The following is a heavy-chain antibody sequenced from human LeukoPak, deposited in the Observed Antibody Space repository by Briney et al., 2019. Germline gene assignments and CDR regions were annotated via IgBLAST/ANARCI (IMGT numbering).Heavy chain of an antibody. V-gene: IGHV4-59*01. CDR1: GGSISSDY. D-gene: IGHD6-19*01. CDR2: IYYSGST. CDR3: ARGWPGIAVAGRPRALDY. Sequence: PSETLSLTCTVSGGSISSDYWSWIRQPPGKGLEWIGYIYYSGSTNYNPSLKSRVTISVDTSKTHFSLKLTSVTAADTAVYYCARGWPGIAVAGRPRALDYWGQGTLVTVSS. J-gene: IGHJ4*02.